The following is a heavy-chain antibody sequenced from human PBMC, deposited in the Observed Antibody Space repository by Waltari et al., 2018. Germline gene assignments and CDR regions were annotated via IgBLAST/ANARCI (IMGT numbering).Heavy chain of an antibody. Sequence: GGSISSSSYYWGWIRQPPGKGLEWIGSIYYSGSTYYNPSLKSRVTISVDTSKNQFSLKLSSVTAADTAVYYCARYSWHGPFDYWGQGTLVTVSS. J-gene: IGHJ4*02. D-gene: IGHD5-18*01. V-gene: IGHV4-39*01. CDR2: IYYSGST. CDR3: ARYSWHGPFDY. CDR1: GGSISSSSYY.